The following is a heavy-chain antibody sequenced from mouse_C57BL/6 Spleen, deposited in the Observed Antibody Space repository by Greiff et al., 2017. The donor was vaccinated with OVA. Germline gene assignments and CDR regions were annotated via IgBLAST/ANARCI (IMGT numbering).Heavy chain of an antibody. CDR3: ARSPYDYDDY. CDR1: GYAFTNYL. Sequence: VKLQESGAELVRPGTSVKVSCKASGYAFTNYLIEWVKQRPGQGLEWIGVINPGSGGTNYNEKFKGKATLTADKSSSTAYMQLSSLTSEDSAVYFCARSPYDYDDYWGQGTTLTVSS. CDR2: INPGSGGT. D-gene: IGHD2-4*01. V-gene: IGHV1-54*01. J-gene: IGHJ2*01.